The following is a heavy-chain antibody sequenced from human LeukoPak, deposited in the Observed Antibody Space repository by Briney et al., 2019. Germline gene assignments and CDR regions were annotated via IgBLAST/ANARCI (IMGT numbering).Heavy chain of an antibody. Sequence: SSVTVSFKASGGTFSSYAISWVRQAPGQGLEWMGGIIPIFGTANYAQKFQGRVTITADESTSTAYMELSSLRAEDTAVYYCASAVCSGGSCYSGGFDIWGQGTMVTVSS. J-gene: IGHJ3*02. CDR3: ASAVCSGGSCYSGGFDI. V-gene: IGHV1-69*01. D-gene: IGHD2-15*01. CDR1: GGTFSSYA. CDR2: IIPIFGTA.